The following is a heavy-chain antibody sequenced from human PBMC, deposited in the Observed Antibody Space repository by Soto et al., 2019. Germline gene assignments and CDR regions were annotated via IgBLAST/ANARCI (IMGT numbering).Heavy chain of an antibody. Sequence: ASETLSLTCAVYGGSFSGYYWSWIRQPPGKGLEWIGEINHSGSTNYNPSLKSRVTISVDTSKNQFSLKLSSVTAADTAVYYCARESQWLVDYFDYWGQGTLVTVSS. D-gene: IGHD6-19*01. CDR1: GGSFSGYY. CDR2: INHSGST. V-gene: IGHV4-34*01. J-gene: IGHJ4*02. CDR3: ARESQWLVDYFDY.